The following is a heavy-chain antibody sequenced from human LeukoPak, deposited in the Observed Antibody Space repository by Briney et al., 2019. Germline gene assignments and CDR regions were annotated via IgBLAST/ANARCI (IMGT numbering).Heavy chain of an antibody. CDR1: GGTFSSYA. CDR2: IIPIFGTA. J-gene: IGHJ4*02. Sequence: ASVTVSCKASGGTFSSYAISWVRQAPGQGLEWMGGIIPIFGTANYAQKFQGRVTITADESTSTAYMELSSLRSEDTAVYYCARPSGSAGTLLVGPLYYWGQGTLVTVSS. D-gene: IGHD1-26*01. CDR3: ARPSGSAGTLLVGPLYY. V-gene: IGHV1-69*13.